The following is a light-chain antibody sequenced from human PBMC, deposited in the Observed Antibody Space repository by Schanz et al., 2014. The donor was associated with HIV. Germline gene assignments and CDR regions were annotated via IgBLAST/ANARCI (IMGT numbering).Light chain of an antibody. CDR3: QSFDGSLGGVL. V-gene: IGLV2-14*01. J-gene: IGLJ3*02. CDR2: DVD. CDR1: SSDIGGHKY. Sequence: QSALTQPASVSGSPGQSITITCTGTSSDIGGHKYVSWYQQQPGKAPKVIIYDVDNRPSGVPDRFSGSKSDSSASLTITGLQPEDEADYYCQSFDGSLGGVLFGGGTKLTVL.